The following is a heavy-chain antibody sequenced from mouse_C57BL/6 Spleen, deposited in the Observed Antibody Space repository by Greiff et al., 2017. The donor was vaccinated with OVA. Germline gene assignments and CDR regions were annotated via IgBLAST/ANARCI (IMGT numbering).Heavy chain of an antibody. J-gene: IGHJ3*01. CDR3: ARGRFSD. V-gene: IGHV5-17*01. CDR2: ISSGSSTI. Sequence: EVKLVESGGGLVKPGGSLKLSCAASGFTFSDYGMHWVRQAPEKGLEWVAYISSGSSTIYYADTVKGRFTISRDNAKNTLFLHMTSLRSEDTAMYYCARGRFSDWGHGALVTVSA. CDR1: GFTFSDYG.